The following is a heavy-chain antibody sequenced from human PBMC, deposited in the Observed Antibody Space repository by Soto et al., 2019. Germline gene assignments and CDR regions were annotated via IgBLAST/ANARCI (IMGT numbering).Heavy chain of an antibody. D-gene: IGHD6-13*01. CDR3: AKGLRAAAGTRGDEKPFDY. Sequence: GGSLRLPCAASGFTFSSYAMSWVRQAPGKGLEWVSAISGSGGSTYYADSVKGRFTISRDNSKNTLYLQMNSLRAEDTAVYYCAKGLRAAAGTRGDEKPFDYWGQGTLVTVSS. J-gene: IGHJ4*02. V-gene: IGHV3-23*01. CDR2: ISGSGGST. CDR1: GFTFSSYA.